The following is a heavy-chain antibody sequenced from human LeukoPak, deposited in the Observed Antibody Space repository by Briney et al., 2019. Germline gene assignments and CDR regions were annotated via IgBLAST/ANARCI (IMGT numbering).Heavy chain of an antibody. D-gene: IGHD2-21*02. V-gene: IGHV3-23*01. Sequence: GGSLRLSCAASGLTFSTSPMNWVRQAPGKGLEWVSTSGTTGDTYYADSVKGRFTISRDNSKNTLYLQMNSLRAEDTAVYYCAKDPGKLVVTAIAYFQHWGQGTLVTVSS. CDR3: AKDPGKLVVTAIAYFQH. CDR1: GLTFSTSP. J-gene: IGHJ1*01. CDR2: TSGTTGDT.